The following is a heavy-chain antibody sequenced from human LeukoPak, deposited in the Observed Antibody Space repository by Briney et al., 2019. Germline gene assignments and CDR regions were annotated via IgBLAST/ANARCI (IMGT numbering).Heavy chain of an antibody. CDR1: GGSISSSSYY. Sequence: ETLSLTFTVSGGSISSSSYYWGWIRPPPGKGLEWIGSIYYSGSTYYNPSLKSRVTISVDTSKNQFSLKLSSVTAADTAVYYCARLLSGGFDYWGQGTLVTVSS. CDR2: IYYSGST. V-gene: IGHV4-39*01. J-gene: IGHJ4*02. CDR3: ARLLSGGFDY.